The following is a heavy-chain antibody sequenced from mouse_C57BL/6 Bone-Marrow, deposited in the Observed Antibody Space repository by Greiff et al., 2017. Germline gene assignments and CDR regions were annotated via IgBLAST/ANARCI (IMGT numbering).Heavy chain of an antibody. V-gene: IGHV1-15*01. Sequence: VQLVESGAELVRPGASVTLSCKASGYTFTDYEMHWVKQTPVHGLEWIGAIDPETGGTAYNQKFKGKAILTAAKSSSTAYMELRSLTSEDSAVYDCTRPSMVTRGWYFDVWGTGTTVTVSS. CDR3: TRPSMVTRGWYFDV. CDR2: IDPETGGT. J-gene: IGHJ1*03. CDR1: GYTFTDYE. D-gene: IGHD2-2*01.